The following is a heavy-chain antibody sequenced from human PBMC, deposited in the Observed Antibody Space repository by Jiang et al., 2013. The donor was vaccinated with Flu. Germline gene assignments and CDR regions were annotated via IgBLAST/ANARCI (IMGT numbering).Heavy chain of an antibody. CDR3: ARDGGDYDILTGNLYYYYMDV. CDR1: GGTFSSYA. CDR2: IIPIFGTA. V-gene: IGHV1-69*06. D-gene: IGHD3-9*01. Sequence: SCKASGGTFSSYAISWVRQAPGQGLEWMGGIIPIFGTANYAQKFQGRVTITADKSTSTAYMELSSLRSEDTAVYYCARDGGDYDILTGNLYYYYMDVWGKGTTVTVSS. J-gene: IGHJ6*03.